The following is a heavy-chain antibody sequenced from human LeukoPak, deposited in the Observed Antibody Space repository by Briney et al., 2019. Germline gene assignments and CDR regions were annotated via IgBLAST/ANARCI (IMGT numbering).Heavy chain of an antibody. D-gene: IGHD5-18*01. V-gene: IGHV3-30*02. CDR2: IRYDGSNK. CDR3: AKDRVTRGYSYGTDAFDI. J-gene: IGHJ3*02. CDR1: GFTFSSCG. Sequence: GGSLRLSCAASGFTFSSCGMHWVRQAPGKGLEWVAFIRYDGSNKYYADSVKGRFTISRDNSKNTLYLQMNSLRVEDTAVYYCAKDRVTRGYSYGTDAFDIWGQGTMVTVSS.